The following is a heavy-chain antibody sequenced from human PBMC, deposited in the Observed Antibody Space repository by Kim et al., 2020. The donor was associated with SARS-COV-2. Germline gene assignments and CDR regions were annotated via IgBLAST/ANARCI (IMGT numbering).Heavy chain of an antibody. J-gene: IGHJ6*02. D-gene: IGHD2-2*01. Sequence: GGSLRLSCAASGSTFDDYTMYWVRQAPGKGLEWVSLISWDGGSTYYADSVKGRFTISRDNSKNSLYLQMNSLRTEDTALYYCAKCVVPAGSDYYYGMDVWGQGTTVTVSS. CDR2: ISWDGGST. V-gene: IGHV3-43*01. CDR3: AKCVVPAGSDYYYGMDV. CDR1: GSTFDDYT.